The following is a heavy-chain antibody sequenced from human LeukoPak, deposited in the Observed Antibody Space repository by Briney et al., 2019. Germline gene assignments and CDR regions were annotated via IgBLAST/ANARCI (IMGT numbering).Heavy chain of an antibody. J-gene: IGHJ5*02. D-gene: IGHD5-18*01. CDR1: GYTFTSYY. CDR3: AKSGYLNWFDP. CDR2: INPSGGST. V-gene: IGHV1-46*01. Sequence: ASVKVSCKASGYTFTSYYMHWVRQAPGQGLEWMGIINPSGGSTSYAQKFQGRVTMTSDTSTSTVYMELSSLRSEDTAVYYCAKSGYLNWFDPWGQGTLVTVSS.